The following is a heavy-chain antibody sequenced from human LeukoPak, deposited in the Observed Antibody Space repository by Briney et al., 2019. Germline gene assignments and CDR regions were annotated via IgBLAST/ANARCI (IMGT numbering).Heavy chain of an antibody. V-gene: IGHV4-34*01. J-gene: IGHJ3*02. CDR2: INHSGST. D-gene: IGHD3-10*01. CDR1: GGSFSGYC. CDR3: ARGLVSGMVRHPGMLPDI. Sequence: SETLSLTCAVYGGSFSGYCGSWIRQPPGRGLEWIGEINHSGSTNYNPPLKSRATISVDTSKKPFSLKLSSVTEAGTAVYYCARGLVSGMVRHPGMLPDIWGQGTMVTVSS.